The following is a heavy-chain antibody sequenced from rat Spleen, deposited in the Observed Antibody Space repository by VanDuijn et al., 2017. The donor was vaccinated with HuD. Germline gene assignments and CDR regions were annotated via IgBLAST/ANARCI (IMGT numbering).Heavy chain of an antibody. CDR3: AGQTGYTLPFGD. V-gene: IGHV5S10*01. D-gene: IGHD1-9*01. Sequence: EVQLVESGGGLVQPGRSLKLSCAASGFTFSDYNMAWVRQAPKKGLEWVATIIYDGSRTYYRDSVKGRFTISRDNAKSTPYLQIDSLRSEDTATHYGAGQTGYTLPFGDWGQGVMVTVSS. CDR1: GFTFSDYN. J-gene: IGHJ2*01. CDR2: IIYDGSRT.